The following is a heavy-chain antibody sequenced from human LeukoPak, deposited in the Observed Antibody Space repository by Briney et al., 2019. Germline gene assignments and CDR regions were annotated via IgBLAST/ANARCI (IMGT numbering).Heavy chain of an antibody. CDR3: ARDQEGYSYGPTRGGGPLDY. CDR1: GFTFSSYW. CDR2: IKQDGSEK. J-gene: IGHJ4*02. D-gene: IGHD5-18*01. Sequence: PGGSLRLSCAASGFTFSSYWMSWVRQAPGKGLEWVANIKQDGSEKYYVDSVKGRFTISRDNAKNSLYLQMNSLRAEDTAVYYCARDQEGYSYGPTRGGGPLDYWGQGTLVTVSS. V-gene: IGHV3-7*01.